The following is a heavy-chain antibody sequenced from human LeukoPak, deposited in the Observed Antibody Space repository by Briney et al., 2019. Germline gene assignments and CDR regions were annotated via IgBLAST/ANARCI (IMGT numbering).Heavy chain of an antibody. CDR3: AKDPREGYKAVDQYFDL. V-gene: IGHV3-74*01. Sequence: GGSLRLSCAASGFTFNRYWMHWVRQVPGKGLVWVSRINSDGSSTTYADSVKGRFTISRDNARNTLYLQMNSLRAEDTAVYYCAKDPREGYKAVDQYFDLWGRGTLVTVSS. J-gene: IGHJ2*01. CDR1: GFTFNRYW. CDR2: INSDGSST. D-gene: IGHD5-24*01.